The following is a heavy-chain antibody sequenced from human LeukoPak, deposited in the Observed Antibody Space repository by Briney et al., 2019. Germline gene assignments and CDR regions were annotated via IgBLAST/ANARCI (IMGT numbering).Heavy chain of an antibody. CDR3: AKDSNDYDSSGYYYGSDY. Sequence: ASVNVSCKASGYTFTGYYMHWVRQAPGQGLEWMGWINPNSGGTNYAQKFQGRVTMTRDTSISTAYMELSRLRSDDTAVYYCAKDSNDYDSSGYYYGSDYWGQGTLVTVSS. D-gene: IGHD3-22*01. V-gene: IGHV1-2*02. J-gene: IGHJ4*02. CDR1: GYTFTGYY. CDR2: INPNSGGT.